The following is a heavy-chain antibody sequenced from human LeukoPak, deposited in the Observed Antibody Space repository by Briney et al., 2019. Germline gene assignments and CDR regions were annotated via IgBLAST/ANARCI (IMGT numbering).Heavy chain of an antibody. CDR3: AREGVGYSNYEGDDY. J-gene: IGHJ4*02. CDR2: ISAYNGNT. D-gene: IGHD4-11*01. CDR1: GYTFTSYG. Sequence: GASVKVSCKASGYTFTSYGISWVRQAPGQGLEWMGWISAYNGNTNYAQKFQGRVTMTTDTSPSTAYMELRSLRSDDTVVYYCAREGVGYSNYEGDDYWGQGTLVTVSS. V-gene: IGHV1-18*01.